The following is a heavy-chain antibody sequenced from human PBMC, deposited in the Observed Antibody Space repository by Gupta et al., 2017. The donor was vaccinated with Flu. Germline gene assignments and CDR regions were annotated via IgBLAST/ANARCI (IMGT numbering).Heavy chain of an antibody. D-gene: IGHD2-15*01. V-gene: IGHV3-53*01. CDR2: IYSGGST. CDR3: ARASLLGYGRYYFDY. J-gene: IGHJ4*02. Sequence: LEWVSVIYSGGSTYYADSVKGRFTISRDNSKNTLYLQMNSLRAEATAVYYCARASLLGYGRYYFDYWGQGTL.